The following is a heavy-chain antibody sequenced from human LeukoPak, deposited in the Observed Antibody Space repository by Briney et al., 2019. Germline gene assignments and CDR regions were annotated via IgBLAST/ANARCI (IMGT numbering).Heavy chain of an antibody. D-gene: IGHD6-13*01. CDR3: ARGPQQLVRSFDY. J-gene: IGHJ4*02. CDR2: ISHSGST. V-gene: IGHV4-34*01. CDR1: GGSFSGYY. Sequence: SETLSPTCAVYGGSFSGYYWSWIRQPPGKGLEWIGEISHSGSTNYNPSLKSRVTTSVDTSKNQFSLKLSSVTAADTAVYYCARGPQQLVRSFDYWGQGTLVTVSS.